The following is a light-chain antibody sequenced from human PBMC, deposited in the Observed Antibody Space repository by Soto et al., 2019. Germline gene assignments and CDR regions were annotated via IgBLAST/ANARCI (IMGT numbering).Light chain of an antibody. CDR2: KAS. CDR1: QSISSW. J-gene: IGKJ4*01. CDR3: QQYNVYST. V-gene: IGKV1-5*03. Sequence: DIQMTQAPATLSASVGDRVNITCRASQSISSWLAWYQQKTGKAPKVLIYKASNLESGVPSRFSGSGSETEFTLTISSLQPDDFATYYCQQYNVYSTFGGGTKVDIK.